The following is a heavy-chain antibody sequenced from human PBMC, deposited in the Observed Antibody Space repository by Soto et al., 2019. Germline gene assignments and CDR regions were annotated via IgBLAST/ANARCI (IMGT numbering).Heavy chain of an antibody. V-gene: IGHV3-74*01. D-gene: IGHD5-12*01. CDR2: INSDGSST. J-gene: IGHJ6*03. CDR3: ARQRSGYSGYVPYYYYSYMDV. Sequence: EVQLVESGGGLVQPGGSLRLSCAASGFTFSSYWMHWVRQAPGKGLVWVSRINSDGSSTSYADSVKGRFTISRDNAKNTLSLQMNSLRAEDTAVYYCARQRSGYSGYVPYYYYSYMDVWGKGTTVTVYS. CDR1: GFTFSSYW.